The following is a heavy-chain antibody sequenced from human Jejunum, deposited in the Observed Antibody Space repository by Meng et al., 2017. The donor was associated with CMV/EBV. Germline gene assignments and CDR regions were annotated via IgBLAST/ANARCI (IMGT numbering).Heavy chain of an antibody. D-gene: IGHD2-2*01. CDR3: ARDPDYSTNWYGGGDF. CDR2: ISSTVGLT. J-gene: IGHJ4*02. Sequence: FSFRSYGMNWLRQAPGKGLEWVSSISSTVGLTYYADSMKGRFTISRDNGRNSLYLQMDSLRAEDTAVYYCARDPDYSTNWYGGGDFWGQGALVTVSS. CDR1: FSFRSYG. V-gene: IGHV3-21*06.